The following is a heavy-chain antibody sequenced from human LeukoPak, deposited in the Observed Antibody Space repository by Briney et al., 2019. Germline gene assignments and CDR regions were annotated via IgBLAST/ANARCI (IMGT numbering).Heavy chain of an antibody. V-gene: IGHV1-69*04. CDR1: GGTFSSYA. CDR2: IIPILGIA. Sequence: ASVKVSCKASGGTFSSYAISWVRQAPGQGLEWMRRIIPILGIANYAQKFQGRVTITADKSTSTAYMELSSLRSEDTAVYYCASLTTVTGFGWGQGTLVTVSS. D-gene: IGHD4-17*01. CDR3: ASLTTVTGFG. J-gene: IGHJ4*02.